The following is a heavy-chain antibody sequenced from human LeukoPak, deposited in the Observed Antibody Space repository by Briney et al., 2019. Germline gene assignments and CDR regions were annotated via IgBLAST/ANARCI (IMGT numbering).Heavy chain of an antibody. J-gene: IGHJ4*02. Sequence: ASLSLSCKASGYTFSDHSMQWVRQAPGQGFEWLGWINPNSGGTSYAQKFQGRVTMTRDTSIRTAYMELSRLRSDDTAVYYCARGALDPATVTNYFEYWGQGTLVTVSS. CDR1: GYTFSDHS. CDR2: INPNSGGT. D-gene: IGHD4-17*01. V-gene: IGHV1-2*02. CDR3: ARGALDPATVTNYFEY.